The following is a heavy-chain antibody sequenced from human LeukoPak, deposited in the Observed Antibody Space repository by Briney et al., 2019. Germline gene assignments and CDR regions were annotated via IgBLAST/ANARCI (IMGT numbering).Heavy chain of an antibody. CDR2: INPSGGST. CDR1: GYTFTSYY. D-gene: IGHD2-21*02. CDR3: AREVTYCGGDCYSGTRYYFDY. Sequence: ASVKVSCKASGYTFTSYYMHWVRQAPGQGLEWMGIINPSGGSTSYAQKFQGRVTMTRDTSTSTVYMELSSLRSEDTAVYYCAREVTYCGGDCYSGTRYYFDYWGQGTLVTVSS. V-gene: IGHV1-46*01. J-gene: IGHJ4*02.